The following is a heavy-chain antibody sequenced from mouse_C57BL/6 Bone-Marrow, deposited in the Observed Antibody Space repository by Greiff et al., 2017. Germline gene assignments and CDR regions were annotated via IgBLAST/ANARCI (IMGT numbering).Heavy chain of an antibody. CDR3: ARSTTVVATDWYFDV. CDR2: IRNKANGYTT. V-gene: IGHV7-3*01. D-gene: IGHD1-1*01. CDR1: GFTFTDYY. J-gene: IGHJ1*03. Sequence: EVKLMESGGGLVQPGGSLSLSCAASGFTFTDYYMSWVRQPPGKALEWLGFIRNKANGYTTEYSASVKGRITISSDNSQSILYLQMNALRAEDSATYYCARSTTVVATDWYFDVWGTGTTVTVSS.